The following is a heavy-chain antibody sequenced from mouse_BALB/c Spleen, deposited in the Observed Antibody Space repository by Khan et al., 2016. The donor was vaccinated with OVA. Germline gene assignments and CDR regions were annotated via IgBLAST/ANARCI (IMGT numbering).Heavy chain of an antibody. CDR1: GYTFTSYT. CDR3: VTEWAYRRSDGWFAY. Sequence: QVQLKQSGAELARPGASVKMSCKASGYTFTSYTMHWVRQRPRKNLEWIGHINPSNSYTNYNQNFKDKATLIVDKSSSTAYMQLSSLTSEDSAVYYCVTEWAYRRSDGWFAYWGQGTLVTVSA. CDR2: INPSNSYT. D-gene: IGHD2-14*01. V-gene: IGHV1-4*01. J-gene: IGHJ3*01.